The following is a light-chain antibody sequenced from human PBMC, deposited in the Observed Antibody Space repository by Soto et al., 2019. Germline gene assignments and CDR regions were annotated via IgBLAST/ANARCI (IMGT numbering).Light chain of an antibody. CDR1: SSDVGGYDY. CDR2: EVS. J-gene: IGLJ1*01. CDR3: RPYSISTAYL. V-gene: IGLV2-14*01. Sequence: QSALTQPASVSGSPGQSITISCTGTSSDVGGYDYVSWYQLHRGKAPKLMVFEVSNRPSGVSYRFSGSKSGNTDSLTISGLHAEDESDYICRPYSISTAYLFGTGTKV.